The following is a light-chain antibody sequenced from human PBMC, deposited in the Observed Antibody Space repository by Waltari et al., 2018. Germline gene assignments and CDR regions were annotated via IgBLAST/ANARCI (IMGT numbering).Light chain of an antibody. J-gene: IGKJ4*01. V-gene: IGKV1-5*03. CDR3: KQYKGN. CDR2: KAA. Sequence: DMQMTQSPYTLCASVGDRVTITCRSSQNIINWLAWYQQKPGKAPKLLIYKAAGLESGVPSRCSGSGSVTEFTLTISSLQPDDFATYYGKQYKGNFGGGTKVEIK. CDR1: QNIINW.